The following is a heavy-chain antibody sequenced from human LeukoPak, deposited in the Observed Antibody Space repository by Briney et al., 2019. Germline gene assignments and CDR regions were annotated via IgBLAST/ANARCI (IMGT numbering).Heavy chain of an antibody. CDR1: GYTFTSYY. Sequence: ASVKVSCKASGYTFTSYYMHWVRQAPGQGLEWMGIINPSGGSTSYAQKFQGRVTMTRDTSTSTVYMELSGLRSEDTAVYYCARGREWLFDLDYYGMDVWGQGTTVTVSS. D-gene: IGHD5-12*01. V-gene: IGHV1-46*01. J-gene: IGHJ6*02. CDR3: ARGREWLFDLDYYGMDV. CDR2: INPSGGST.